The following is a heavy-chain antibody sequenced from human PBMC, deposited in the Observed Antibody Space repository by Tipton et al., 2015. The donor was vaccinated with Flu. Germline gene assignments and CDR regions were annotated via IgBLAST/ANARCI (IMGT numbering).Heavy chain of an antibody. CDR1: GGTFSSYA. Sequence: QSGAEVKKPGSSVKVSCKASGGTFSSYAISWVRQAPGQGLEWMGRIIPIFGTANYAQKFQGRVTITADESTSTAYMELSSLRSEDTAVYYCAGDQVVWQQLVDYYYYYCMDVWGQGTTVTVSS. CDR2: IIPIFGTA. J-gene: IGHJ6*02. D-gene: IGHD6-13*01. CDR3: AGDQVVWQQLVDYYYYYCMDV. V-gene: IGHV1-69*15.